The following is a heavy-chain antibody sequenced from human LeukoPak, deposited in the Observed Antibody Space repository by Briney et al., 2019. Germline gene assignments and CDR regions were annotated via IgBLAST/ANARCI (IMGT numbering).Heavy chain of an antibody. J-gene: IGHJ4*02. Sequence: GGSLRLSCAASGFMFDDYGMSWVRQAPGKGLEWVSGINWNGGRTGYADSVKGRFTISRDNAKNTLYLQMNSLRAEDTAVYYCARTAGYSSGWAKFDYWGQGTLVTVSS. V-gene: IGHV3-20*04. CDR3: ARTAGYSSGWAKFDY. CDR1: GFMFDDYG. CDR2: INWNGGRT. D-gene: IGHD6-19*01.